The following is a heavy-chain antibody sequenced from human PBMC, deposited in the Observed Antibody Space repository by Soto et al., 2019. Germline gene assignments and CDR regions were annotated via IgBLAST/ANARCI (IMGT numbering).Heavy chain of an antibody. CDR2: LTGSSSNT. V-gene: IGHV3-23*01. CDR3: ANGRATYGLLTHDY. D-gene: IGHD3-9*01. J-gene: IGHJ4*02. CDR1: GFSFRNYA. Sequence: GGSLRLSCAASGFSFRNYAMSWVRHAPGKGLEWISTLTGSSSNTYYADSVKGRFAISRDNSRNTLYLQMHSLTAEDTAVYYCANGRATYGLLTHDYWGQGTLVTVSS.